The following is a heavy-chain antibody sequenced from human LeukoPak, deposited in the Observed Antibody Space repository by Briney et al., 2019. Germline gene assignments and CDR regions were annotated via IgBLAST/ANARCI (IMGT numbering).Heavy chain of an antibody. CDR2: ISYDGSNK. Sequence: GGSLRLSCAASGFTFSSYGMHWVRQAPGKGLEWVTVISYDGSNKYYADSVKGRFTISRDNSKNTLYLQMNSLRAEDTAVYYCAKDRRTSQNIPLFDYWGQGTLVTVSS. CDR3: AKDRRTSQNIPLFDY. CDR1: GFTFSSYG. D-gene: IGHD1-14*01. J-gene: IGHJ4*02. V-gene: IGHV3-30*18.